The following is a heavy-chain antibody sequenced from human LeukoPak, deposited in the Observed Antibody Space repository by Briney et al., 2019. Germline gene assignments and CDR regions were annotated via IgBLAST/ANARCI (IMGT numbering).Heavy chain of an antibody. CDR3: AKPAKTDYADY. CDR1: GFTFSNYA. V-gene: IGHV3-23*01. Sequence: GGSLRLSCAASGFTFSNYAMNWVRQAPGKGLEWVSAISGSSGNTYYADSVKGRFTTSRDNSKNTLYLQMNSLRAEDTALYYCAKPAKTDYADYWGQGTLVTVSS. CDR2: ISGSSGNT. D-gene: IGHD1-14*01. J-gene: IGHJ4*02.